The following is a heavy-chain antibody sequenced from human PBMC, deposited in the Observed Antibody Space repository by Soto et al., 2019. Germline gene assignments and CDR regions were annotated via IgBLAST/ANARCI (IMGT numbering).Heavy chain of an antibody. J-gene: IGHJ6*02. Sequence: SETLSLTCTVSGGSISSGGYYWSWIRQHPGKGLERIGYIYYSGSTYYNPSLKSRVTISVDTSKNQFSLKLSSVTAADTAVYYCASTILGYCSGGSCYSRYYGMDVWGQGTTVTVSS. CDR2: IYYSGST. D-gene: IGHD2-15*01. V-gene: IGHV4-31*03. CDR3: ASTILGYCSGGSCYSRYYGMDV. CDR1: GGSISSGGYY.